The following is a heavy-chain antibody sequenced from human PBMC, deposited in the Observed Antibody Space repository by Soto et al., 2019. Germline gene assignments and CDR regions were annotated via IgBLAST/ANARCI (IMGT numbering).Heavy chain of an antibody. V-gene: IGHV5-51*01. CDR3: ARHCTYGSGVYYGMDV. Sequence: GESLKISCKGSGYSFTSYWIGWVRQMPGKGLEWMGIIYPGDSDTRYSPSFQGQVTISADKSISTAYLQWSSLKASDTAMYYCARHCTYGSGVYYGMDVWGQGTTVTVSS. J-gene: IGHJ6*02. CDR1: GYSFTSYW. CDR2: IYPGDSDT. D-gene: IGHD3-10*01.